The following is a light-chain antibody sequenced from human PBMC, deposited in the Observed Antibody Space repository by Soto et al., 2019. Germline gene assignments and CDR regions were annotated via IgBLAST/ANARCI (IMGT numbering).Light chain of an antibody. J-gene: IGKJ1*01. Sequence: AIRMTQSPSSLSASTGDRVTITCRASQGISSYLAWYQQKPGEAPTLLIYDASSLESGVPSRFSGGGSETEFTLTISSLQPDDVATYYCQHYDEYPWTFGQGTKVEIK. CDR1: QGISSY. CDR2: DAS. V-gene: IGKV1-8*01. CDR3: QHYDEYPWT.